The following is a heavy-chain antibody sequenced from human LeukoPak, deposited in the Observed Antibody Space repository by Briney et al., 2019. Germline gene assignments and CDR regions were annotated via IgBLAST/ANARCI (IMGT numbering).Heavy chain of an antibody. CDR1: GFTFSDYY. J-gene: IGHJ6*02. V-gene: IGHV3-11*04. CDR2: ISSSGSTI. CDR3: AKDHVVVVAAQNYYYGMDV. Sequence: GGSLRLSCAASGFTFSDYYMSWIRQAPGKGLEWVSYISSSGSTIYYADSVKGRFTISRDNAKNSLYLQMNSLRAEDTAVYYCAKDHVVVVAAQNYYYGMDVWGQGTTVTVSS. D-gene: IGHD2-15*01.